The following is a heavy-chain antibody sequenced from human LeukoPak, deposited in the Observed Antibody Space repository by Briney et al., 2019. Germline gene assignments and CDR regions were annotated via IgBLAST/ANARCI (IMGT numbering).Heavy chain of an antibody. D-gene: IGHD2-21*02. Sequence: SVKVSCKASGGTFSSYAISWLRQAPGQGLEWMGGIIPIFGTANYAQKFQGRVTITTDESTSTAYMALSSLRSEDTAVYYCARETAYYWYFDLWGRGTLVTVSS. CDR2: IIPIFGTA. CDR3: ARETAYYWYFDL. J-gene: IGHJ2*01. CDR1: GGTFSSYA. V-gene: IGHV1-69*05.